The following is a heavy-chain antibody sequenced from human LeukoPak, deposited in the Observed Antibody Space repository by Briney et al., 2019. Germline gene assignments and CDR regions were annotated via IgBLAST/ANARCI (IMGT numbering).Heavy chain of an antibody. CDR1: GGSFSDYS. J-gene: IGHJ4*02. CDR2: INHSGST. D-gene: IGHD5-18*01. V-gene: IGHV4-34*01. Sequence: PSETLSLTCAVYGGSFSDYSWTWIRQPPGKGLEWIGEINHSGSTNYNPSSKSRRTISVDTSTNQFSLKLSSVTAADTAVDYCARVRRGYSYGRLKLAPYFDYWGQGTLVTVSS. CDR3: ARVRRGYSYGRLKLAPYFDY.